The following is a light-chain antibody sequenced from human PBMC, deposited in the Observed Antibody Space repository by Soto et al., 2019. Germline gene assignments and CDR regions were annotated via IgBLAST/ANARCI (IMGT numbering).Light chain of an antibody. CDR2: GAS. CDR3: QQYNSYWT. CDR1: QSVSSSY. Sequence: EIVLTQSPGTLSLSPGERATLYFSASQSVSSSYLAWYQQKPGQAPRLLIYGASSRATGIPDRFSGSGSGTDFTLTISSLQPDDFAIYYCQQYNSYWTFGQGTKVDIK. J-gene: IGKJ1*01. V-gene: IGKV3-20*01.